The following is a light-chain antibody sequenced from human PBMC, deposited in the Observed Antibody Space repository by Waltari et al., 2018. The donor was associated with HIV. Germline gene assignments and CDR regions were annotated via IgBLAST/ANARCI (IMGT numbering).Light chain of an antibody. CDR1: QTIRNY. CDR3: QQSFRNPRK. Sequence: DIQMTQSPSSLSASLGDRVTITCRPSQTIRNYLNWYQQKPGKSPSLLIYGASTLHTGVPPRFSGSESGANFSLTISGLQPDDFATYYCQQSFRNPRKFGQGTKVDI. CDR2: GAS. J-gene: IGKJ1*01. V-gene: IGKV1-39*01.